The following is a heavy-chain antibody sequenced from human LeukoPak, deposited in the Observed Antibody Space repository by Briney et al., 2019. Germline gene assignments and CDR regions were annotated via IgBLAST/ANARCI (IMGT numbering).Heavy chain of an antibody. V-gene: IGHV1-18*01. CDR1: GYTFISFG. Sequence: GASVKVSCKASGYTFISFGISWVRQAPGQGLEWMGWISVYNNNTNYAQKFQGRVTMTRDTSTSTVYMELSSLRSEDTAVYYCARFAVHRRLAVNGQFGLDYWGQGTLVTVSS. CDR3: ARFAVHRRLAVNGQFGLDY. D-gene: IGHD6-19*01. CDR2: ISVYNNNT. J-gene: IGHJ4*02.